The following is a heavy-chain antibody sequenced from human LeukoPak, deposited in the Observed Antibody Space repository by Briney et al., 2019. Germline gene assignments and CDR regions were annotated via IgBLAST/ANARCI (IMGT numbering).Heavy chain of an antibody. Sequence: PGGSLRLSCAASGFTFSSYAMSWVRQAPGKGLEWVSAITATSSRTYVADSVQGRFTISRDNAKNSLYLQMNSLRAEDTAVYYCARDFYDTSGYYYDYWGQGTLVTVSS. CDR1: GFTFSSYA. CDR2: ITATSSRT. CDR3: ARDFYDTSGYYYDY. D-gene: IGHD3-22*01. V-gene: IGHV3-23*01. J-gene: IGHJ4*02.